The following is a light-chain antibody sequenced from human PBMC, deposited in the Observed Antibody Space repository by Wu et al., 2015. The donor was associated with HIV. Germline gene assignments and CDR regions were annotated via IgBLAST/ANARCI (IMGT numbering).Light chain of an antibody. CDR2: EAS. V-gene: IGKV3-11*01. CDR3: QHYGGSTIAT. Sequence: EIVLTQSPATLSLSPGERATLSCRASQSISTYLAWFQQRPGQTPRLLIYEASNRASGIPARFSGSGSGTDFTLTISRLEPEDFAVYFCQHYGGSTIATFGGGTKVEIK. CDR1: QSISTY. J-gene: IGKJ4*01.